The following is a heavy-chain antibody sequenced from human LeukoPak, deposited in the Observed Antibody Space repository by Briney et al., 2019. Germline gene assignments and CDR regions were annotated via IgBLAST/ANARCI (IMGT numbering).Heavy chain of an antibody. Sequence: GGSLRLSCAASGFTFSSYDMHWVRQATGKGLEWVSAIGTAGDTYYPGSVKGRFTISRENAKNSLYLQVNSLRAGDTAVYYCARGGKLRYFDWEPLEIINWFDPWGQGTLVTVSS. CDR3: ARGGKLRYFDWEPLEIINWFDP. J-gene: IGHJ5*02. D-gene: IGHD3-9*01. CDR2: IGTAGDT. V-gene: IGHV3-13*01. CDR1: GFTFSSYD.